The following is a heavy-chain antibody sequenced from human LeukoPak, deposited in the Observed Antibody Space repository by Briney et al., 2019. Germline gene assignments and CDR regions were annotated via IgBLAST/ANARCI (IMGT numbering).Heavy chain of an antibody. CDR3: AKGLGELLWSPYFDY. CDR2: ISGSGGST. Sequence: PGGSLRLSCAASGFTFSSYAMSWVRQAPGKGLEWVSAISGSGGSTYYADSVKGRFTISRDNSKNTLYLQMNSLRAEDTAVYYCAKGLGELLWSPYFDYWGQGTLVTVSS. V-gene: IGHV3-23*01. J-gene: IGHJ4*02. CDR1: GFTFSSYA. D-gene: IGHD3-10*01.